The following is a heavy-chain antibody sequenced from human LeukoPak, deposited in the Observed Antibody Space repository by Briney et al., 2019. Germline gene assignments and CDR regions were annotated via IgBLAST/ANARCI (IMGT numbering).Heavy chain of an antibody. CDR3: ARDHCSGGSCSLDYYYGMDV. Sequence: ASVKVSCKASGYTFTSYGTSWVRQAPGQGLEWMGWISAYNGNTNYAQKLQGRVTMTTDTSTSTAYMELRSLRSDDTAVYYCARDHCSGGSCSLDYYYGMDVWGQGTTVTVSS. CDR2: ISAYNGNT. J-gene: IGHJ6*02. D-gene: IGHD2-15*01. V-gene: IGHV1-18*01. CDR1: GYTFTSYG.